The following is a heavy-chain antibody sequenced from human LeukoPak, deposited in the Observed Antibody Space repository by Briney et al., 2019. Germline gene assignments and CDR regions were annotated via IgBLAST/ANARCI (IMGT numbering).Heavy chain of an antibody. Sequence: GGSLRLSCAASGFTFSSYWMSWVRQAPGKGLEWVANIKQDGSEEYYVDSVKGRFTISRDNAKNSLYLQMNSLRAEDTAVYYCARDQIGPQSPFDYWGQGTLVTVSS. V-gene: IGHV3-7*01. J-gene: IGHJ4*02. CDR2: IKQDGSEE. CDR3: ARDQIGPQSPFDY. CDR1: GFTFSSYW.